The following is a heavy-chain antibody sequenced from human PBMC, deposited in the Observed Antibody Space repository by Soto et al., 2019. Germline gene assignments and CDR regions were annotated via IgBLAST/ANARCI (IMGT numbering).Heavy chain of an antibody. J-gene: IGHJ6*04. CDR2: ISYDGSNK. Sequence: GGSLRLSCVASGVTFNRCGFHWVRQAPGKGLEWVAVISYDGSNKYYADSVKGRFTISRDNSKNTLYLQMNSLRAEDTAVYYCARDPVLYSSGWDLYDMDVCGKGTTVTVSS. V-gene: IGHV3-30*19. CDR3: ARDPVLYSSGWDLYDMDV. CDR1: GVTFNRCG. D-gene: IGHD6-19*01.